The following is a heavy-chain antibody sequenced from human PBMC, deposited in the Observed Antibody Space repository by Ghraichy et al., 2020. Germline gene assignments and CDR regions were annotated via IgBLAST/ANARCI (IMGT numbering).Heavy chain of an antibody. D-gene: IGHD5-18*01. CDR2: IYYSGST. CDR3: ARVGEDVDTAMDLTFDY. J-gene: IGHJ4*02. Sequence: SQTLSLTCTVSGGSISSYYWSWIRQPPGKGLEWIGYIYYSGSTNYNPSLKSRVTISVDTSKNQFSLKLSSVTAADTAVYYCARVGEDVDTAMDLTFDYWGQGTLVTVSS. CDR1: GGSISSYY. V-gene: IGHV4-59*01.